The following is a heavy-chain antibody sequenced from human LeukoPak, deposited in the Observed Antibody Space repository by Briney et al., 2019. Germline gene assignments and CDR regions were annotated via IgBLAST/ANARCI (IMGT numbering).Heavy chain of an antibody. V-gene: IGHV1-18*01. Sequence: ASVKVSCKASGYTFTSYGISWVRQAPGQGLEWMGWISAYNGNTNYAQKLQGRVTMTTDTSTSTAYMELRSLRSDDTAVYYCARAQYYSSTSCYTSEYFQHWGQGTLVTVSS. CDR3: ARAQYYSSTSCYTSEYFQH. CDR2: ISAYNGNT. J-gene: IGHJ1*01. D-gene: IGHD2-2*02. CDR1: GYTFTSYG.